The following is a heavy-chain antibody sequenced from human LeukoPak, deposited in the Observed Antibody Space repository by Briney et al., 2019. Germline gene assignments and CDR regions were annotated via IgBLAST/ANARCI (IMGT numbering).Heavy chain of an antibody. CDR3: AGAPTMAHTHWFDP. V-gene: IGHV4-31*03. D-gene: IGHD5-24*01. Sequence: SETLSLTCTVSGGSISSGGYYWSWIRQHPGKGLEWIGYIYYSGSTYYNPSLKSRVTISVDTSKNQFSLKLSSVTAADTAVYYCAGAPTMAHTHWFDPWGQGTLVTVSS. CDR1: GGSISSGGYY. J-gene: IGHJ5*02. CDR2: IYYSGST.